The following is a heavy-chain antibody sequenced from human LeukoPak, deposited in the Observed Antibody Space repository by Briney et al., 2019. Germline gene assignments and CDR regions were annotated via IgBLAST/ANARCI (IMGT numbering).Heavy chain of an antibody. Sequence: SETLSLTCTVSGGSISSHYWSWIRQPPGKGLEWIGEINHSGSTNYNPSLKSRVSISVDTSKNQFSLKLSSVTAADTAVYYCARGTRLSLVVTAIHYYYYMDVWGKGTTVTVSS. CDR2: INHSGST. CDR3: ARGTRLSLVVTAIHYYYYMDV. CDR1: GGSISSHY. V-gene: IGHV4-34*01. D-gene: IGHD2-21*02. J-gene: IGHJ6*03.